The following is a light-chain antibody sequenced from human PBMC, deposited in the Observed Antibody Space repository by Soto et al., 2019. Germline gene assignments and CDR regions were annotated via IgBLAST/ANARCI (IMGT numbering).Light chain of an antibody. V-gene: IGLV1-51*01. CDR1: YSDIGGYKH. CDR3: GTWDSSLSGGV. Sequence: QSALTQPASVSASPGQSITISCIGTYSDIGGYKHVSWYQQHPGKAPKLLIYDNNKRPSGIPDRFSGSKSGTSATLGITELQTGDEADYYCGTWDSSLSGGVFGGGTQLTVL. CDR2: DNN. J-gene: IGLJ2*01.